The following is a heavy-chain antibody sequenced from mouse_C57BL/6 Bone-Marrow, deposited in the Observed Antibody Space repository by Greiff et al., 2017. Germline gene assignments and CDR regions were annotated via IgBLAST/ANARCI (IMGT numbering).Heavy chain of an antibody. CDR1: GYTFTSYW. CDR3: ARATLRRPTLYYFDY. Sequence: QVQLQQPGAELVKPGASVKMSCKASGYTFTSYWITWVKQRPGQGLEWIGDIYPGSGSTNYNEKFKSKATLTVDTSSSTAYMQLSSLTSEDSAVYYGARATLRRPTLYYFDYRGQGTTRTVPS. V-gene: IGHV1-55*01. D-gene: IGHD1-2*01. CDR2: IYPGSGST. J-gene: IGHJ2*01.